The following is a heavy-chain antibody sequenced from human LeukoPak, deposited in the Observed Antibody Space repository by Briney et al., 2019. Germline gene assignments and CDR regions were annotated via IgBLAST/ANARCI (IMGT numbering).Heavy chain of an antibody. CDR1: GFTFMSYW. J-gene: IGHJ4*02. V-gene: IGHV3-7*04. D-gene: IGHD1/OR15-1a*01. CDR2: INEDGRGK. CDR3: ARSWNSLDN. Sequence: GGSLRLSCAASGFTFMSYWMSWVRQAPGKGLEGVAHINEDGRGKYYVDSMKGRFSISRDNAENSLYLQMNSLSAEDTAVYYCARSWNSLDNWGQGTLVIVSS.